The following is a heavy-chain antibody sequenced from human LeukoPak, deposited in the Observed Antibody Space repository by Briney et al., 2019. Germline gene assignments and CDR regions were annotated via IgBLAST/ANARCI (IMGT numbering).Heavy chain of an antibody. V-gene: IGHV4-34*01. CDR2: INHSGST. Sequence: SETLSLTCAVYGGSFSGYYWSWIRQPPGKGLEWIGEINHSGSTNYNPSLKSRVTISVDTSKNQFSLKLSSVTAADTAVYYCARERQLERLAFGKEGSAFDYWGQGTLVTVSS. D-gene: IGHD1-1*01. CDR3: ARERQLERLAFGKEGSAFDY. J-gene: IGHJ4*02. CDR1: GGSFSGYY.